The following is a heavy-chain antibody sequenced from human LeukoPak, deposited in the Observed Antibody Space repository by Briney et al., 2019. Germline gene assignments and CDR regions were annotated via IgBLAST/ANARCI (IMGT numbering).Heavy chain of an antibody. CDR3: ARDTPGASTLDY. J-gene: IGHJ4*02. V-gene: IGHV3-74*01. CDR1: GFTFSSYW. Sequence: GGSLRLSCAASGFTFSSYWMHWVRQAPGKGLVWVSRINTDGSSTTYADSVKGRFTIPRDNAKNTLYLQMNSLRAEDTAVYYCARDTPGASTLDYWGQGTLVTVSS. CDR2: INTDGSST. D-gene: IGHD1-26*01.